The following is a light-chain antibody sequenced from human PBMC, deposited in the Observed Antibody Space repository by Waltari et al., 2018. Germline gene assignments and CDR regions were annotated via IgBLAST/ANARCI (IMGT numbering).Light chain of an antibody. CDR2: WAP. J-gene: IGKJ1*01. V-gene: IGKV4-1*01. CDR3: QQDYNTPPT. CDR1: QSVSDHVNNKNY. Sequence: DIVITQSPDSLTVSPGARATINCRSWQSVSDHVNNKNYLAWYRQKPGQPPKLLISWAPTREFGVPDRFSGSGSGTEFTLTISSLQPEDVAVYYCQQDYNTPPTFGQGTKVEIK.